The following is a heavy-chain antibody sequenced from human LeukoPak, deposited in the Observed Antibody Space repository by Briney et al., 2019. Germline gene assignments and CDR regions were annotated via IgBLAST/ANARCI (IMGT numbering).Heavy chain of an antibody. V-gene: IGHV4-39*07. J-gene: IGHJ3*02. Sequence: SETLSLTCTVSGGSISSSSYYWGWIRQPPGKGLEWFGSIYYSGSTYYNPSLKSRVTISVDTSKNQFSLKLSSVTAADTAVYYCARESAVAVGNAFDIWGQGTMVTVSS. D-gene: IGHD6-19*01. CDR3: ARESAVAVGNAFDI. CDR2: IYYSGST. CDR1: GGSISSSSYY.